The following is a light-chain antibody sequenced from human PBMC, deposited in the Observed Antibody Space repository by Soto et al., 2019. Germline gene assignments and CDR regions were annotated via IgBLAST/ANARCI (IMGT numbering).Light chain of an antibody. J-gene: IGKJ3*01. Sequence: EVVLTQSPGTLSLSPGERATLSCRTSQSISSNYLAWYQQKPGQAPRLLMSGTSRRATGIPDRFSGSGSGTDFTLSISRLEPDDFVVYYCQHYGDSAPFTFGPGTKVDVK. CDR1: QSISSNY. CDR3: QHYGDSAPFT. CDR2: GTS. V-gene: IGKV3-20*01.